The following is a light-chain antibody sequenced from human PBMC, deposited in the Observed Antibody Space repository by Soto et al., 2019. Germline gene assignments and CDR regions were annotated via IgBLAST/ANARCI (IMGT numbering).Light chain of an antibody. V-gene: IGKV3-20*01. J-gene: IGKJ4*01. CDR1: QSVSSSF. Sequence: EIVLTQSPGTLSLSPGERATLSCRASQSVSSSFLAWYQHKPGQAPRLLIYAASSRATGIPDRFSGSGSGTDFTLTISRLEPEDFATYYCQKYNNGLRTFGGGTTVEIK. CDR3: QKYNNGLRT. CDR2: AAS.